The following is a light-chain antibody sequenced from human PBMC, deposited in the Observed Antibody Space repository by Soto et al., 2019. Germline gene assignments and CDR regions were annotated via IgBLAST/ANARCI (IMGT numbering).Light chain of an antibody. Sequence: DIQMTQSRPSLSASXXDRFXVTGLTSHIGATSVNWYQQKPGKAPKXXSYAASSVQRGVPARLSGSGSATFFTLTIHNLQPDDFATYYCQHTPSIPLTFGPGTKVDIK. V-gene: IGKV1-39*01. CDR1: HIGATS. J-gene: IGKJ2*01. CDR2: AAS. CDR3: QHTPSIPLT.